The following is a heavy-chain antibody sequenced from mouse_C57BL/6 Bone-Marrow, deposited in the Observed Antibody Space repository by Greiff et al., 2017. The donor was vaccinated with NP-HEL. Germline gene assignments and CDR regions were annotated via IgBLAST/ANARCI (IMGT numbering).Heavy chain of an antibody. Sequence: QVQLQQSGAELVKPGASVKLSCKASGYTFTSYWMQWVKQRPGQGLEWIGEIDPSDSYTNYNQKFKGKATLTVDTSSSTAYMQLSSLTSEDSAVYYCARGGLRQRAWFAYWGQGTLVTVSA. CDR1: GYTFTSYW. V-gene: IGHV1-50*01. D-gene: IGHD2-4*01. CDR2: IDPSDSYT. J-gene: IGHJ3*01. CDR3: ARGGLRQRAWFAY.